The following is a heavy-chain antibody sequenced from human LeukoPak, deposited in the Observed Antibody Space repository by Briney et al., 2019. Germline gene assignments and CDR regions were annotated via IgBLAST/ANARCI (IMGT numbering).Heavy chain of an antibody. CDR3: VVSPNQDFYDY. V-gene: IGHV4-4*09. Sequence: SETLSLTCSVSGVSMNSHYLKWIRQPPGKGLEWIGFISGSGSTNYNPSLMSRVTMSLETSKRQFSLKLRSVTAADTAVYYCVVSPNQDFYDYWGEGTLVTVSS. J-gene: IGHJ4*02. CDR1: GVSMNSHY. CDR2: ISGSGST.